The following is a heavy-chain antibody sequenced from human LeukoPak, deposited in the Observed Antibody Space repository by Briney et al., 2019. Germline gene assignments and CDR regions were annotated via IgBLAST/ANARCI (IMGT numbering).Heavy chain of an antibody. Sequence: PSETLSLTCAVYGGSFSGYYWSWIRQPPGKGLEWIGEINHSGSTNYNPSLKSRVTISVDTSKNQFSLKLSSVTAADTAVCYCARGRSVAGFFDYWGQGTLVTVSS. J-gene: IGHJ4*02. CDR3: ARGRSVAGFFDY. CDR2: INHSGST. D-gene: IGHD6-19*01. CDR1: GGSFSGYY. V-gene: IGHV4-34*01.